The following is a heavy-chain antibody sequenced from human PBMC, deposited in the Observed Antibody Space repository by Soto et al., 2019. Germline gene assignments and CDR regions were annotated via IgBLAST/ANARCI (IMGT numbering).Heavy chain of an antibody. CDR2: ISGSGST. Sequence: GSLRLSCVASGFTFINHAISFVRHSPFKWLEWVSGISGSGSTFYADSVKGRLTISRDNSKNTLYLQMNSLRAEDTAVYYCAKGGAATTTNYFFYAMAVWGQGTTVTVSS. J-gene: IGHJ6*02. V-gene: IGHV3-23*01. CDR3: AKGGAATTTNYFFYAMAV. CDR1: GFTFINHA. D-gene: IGHD4-4*01.